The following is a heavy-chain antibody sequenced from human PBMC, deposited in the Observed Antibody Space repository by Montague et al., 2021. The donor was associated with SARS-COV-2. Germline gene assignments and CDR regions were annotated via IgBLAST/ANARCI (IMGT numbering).Heavy chain of an antibody. CDR3: ARDRSLRFEILIGPRHYCYGMDV. Sequence: SETLSLTCTVSGGSISSSSYYWGWIRQPPGKGLEWIGSIYYSGSTYYNPSLKSRVTISVDTSKNQFSLKLSSVTAADTAVYYCARDRSLRFEILIGPRHYCYGMDVWGQGTTVTVSS. CDR1: GGSISSSSYY. CDR2: IYYSGST. V-gene: IGHV4-39*07. J-gene: IGHJ6*01. D-gene: IGHD3-9*01.